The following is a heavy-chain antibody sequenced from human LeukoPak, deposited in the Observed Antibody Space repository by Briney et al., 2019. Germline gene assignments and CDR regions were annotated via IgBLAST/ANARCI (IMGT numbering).Heavy chain of an antibody. D-gene: IGHD2-2*01. V-gene: IGHV3-23*01. J-gene: IGHJ4*02. CDR2: ISGSGGST. Sequence: GGSLRLSCAASGFTFSSYAMSWVRQAPEKGLEWVSAISGSGGSTYYADSVKGRFTISRDNSKNTLYLQMNSLRAEDTAVYYCAKDARRYCSSTSCYSGFDYWGQGTLVTVSS. CDR1: GFTFSSYA. CDR3: AKDARRYCSSTSCYSGFDY.